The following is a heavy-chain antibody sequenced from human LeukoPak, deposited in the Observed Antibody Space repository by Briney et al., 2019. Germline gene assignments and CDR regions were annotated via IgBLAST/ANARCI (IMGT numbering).Heavy chain of an antibody. D-gene: IGHD3-22*01. CDR3: ARNYYDSSGLSVWFDP. J-gene: IGHJ5*02. V-gene: IGHV1-2*02. CDR2: VSPKSGGT. CDR1: GYTFNDYY. Sequence: ASVQVSCKASGYTFNDYYMHWVRQAPGQGLEWMGWVSPKSGGTDYAQNFQGRLTMTTDTSISTAYMELSRLTSDDTAVYYCARNYYDSSGLSVWFDPWGQGTLVTVSS.